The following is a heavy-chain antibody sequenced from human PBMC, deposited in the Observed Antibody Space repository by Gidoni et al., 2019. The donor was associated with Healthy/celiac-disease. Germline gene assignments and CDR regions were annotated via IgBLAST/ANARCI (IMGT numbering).Heavy chain of an antibody. D-gene: IGHD3-10*01. CDR1: GFTFSSYW. J-gene: IGHJ4*02. Sequence: EVQLVESGGGLVQPGGSLRLSCAASGFTFSSYWMSGVRQAPGKGREWVAKIKQEGSEKYYVDSVKGRFTISRDNAKNSLYLQMNSLRAEDTAVYYCARDWSGSGSYYWDHFDYWGQGTLVTVSS. CDR3: ARDWSGSGSYYWDHFDY. CDR2: IKQEGSEK. V-gene: IGHV3-7*01.